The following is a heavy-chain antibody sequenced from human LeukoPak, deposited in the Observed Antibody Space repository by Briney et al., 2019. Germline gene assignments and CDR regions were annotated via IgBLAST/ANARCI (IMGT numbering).Heavy chain of an antibody. CDR3: ARVREVRFFRVYRDF. J-gene: IGHJ6*03. Sequence: GGSLRLSCAASGFTFSDYYMSWIRQAPGKGLEWVSYISSSGSTIYYADSVKGRFTISRDNAKNSLYLQMNSLRAEDTAVYYCARVREVRFFRVYRDFGGKGTTVTFSS. D-gene: IGHD3-3*01. CDR1: GFTFSDYY. CDR2: ISSSGSTI. V-gene: IGHV3-11*04.